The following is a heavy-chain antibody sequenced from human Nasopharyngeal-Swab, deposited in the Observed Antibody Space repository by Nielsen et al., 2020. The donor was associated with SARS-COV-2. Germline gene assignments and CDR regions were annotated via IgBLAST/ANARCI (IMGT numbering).Heavy chain of an antibody. D-gene: IGHD2-2*01. CDR2: TEIGGTT. Sequence: GGSLRLSCAASGFTVSSNYMSWVRPAPGKGLEWVSVTEIGGTTHYADSVKGRFSISRDSSTNTLYLQMNNVRAEDTAVYYCARDLGGGYCTTTNCPGSWGQGTLVTVSS. CDR1: GFTVSSNY. CDR3: ARDLGGGYCTTTNCPGS. J-gene: IGHJ5*02. V-gene: IGHV3-53*01.